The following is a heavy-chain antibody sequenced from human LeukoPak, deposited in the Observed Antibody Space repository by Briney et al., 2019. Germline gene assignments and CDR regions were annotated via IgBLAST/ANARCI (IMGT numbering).Heavy chain of an antibody. Sequence: PGGSLRLSCAASGFTFSSYDMKWVRQAPGKGLEWVSYISSSGSTIHYADSVKGRFTISRDNAKSSLYLQMNSLRAEDTAVYYCARQHSYGSGSYLLSWGQGTLVTVSS. J-gene: IGHJ4*02. CDR1: GFTFSSYD. CDR3: ARQHSYGSGSYLLS. CDR2: ISSSGSTI. V-gene: IGHV3-48*03. D-gene: IGHD3-10*01.